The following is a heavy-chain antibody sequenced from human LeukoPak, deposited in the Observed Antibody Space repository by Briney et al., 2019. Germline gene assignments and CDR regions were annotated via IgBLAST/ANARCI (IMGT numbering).Heavy chain of an antibody. Sequence: SETLSLTCTVSGGSISNYYRSWIRQPAGQGLEWIGRIYISGDTNYNPSLKSRVTMSVDTSKNQFSLRLTSVTAADTAVYYCARDGYDYTWGSYPWFKDWGRGILVTVSS. CDR3: ARDGYDYTWGSYPWFKD. V-gene: IGHV4-4*07. J-gene: IGHJ4*02. CDR1: GGSISNYY. CDR2: IYISGDT. D-gene: IGHD3-16*02.